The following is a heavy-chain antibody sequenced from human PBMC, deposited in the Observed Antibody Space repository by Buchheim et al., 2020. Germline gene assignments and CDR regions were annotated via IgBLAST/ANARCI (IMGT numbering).Heavy chain of an antibody. J-gene: IGHJ6*02. Sequence: QEQLVQSGGGVVQPGRSLSLSCGASGFDFGAYAMHWVRQAPGKGPEWLTVISYDGRNRWYRDSVKGRFTVSRDNSKKSLHLQMNRLRPEDSAVYYCAKDVRLGQLSNLKVYGMDVWGHGTT. CDR2: ISYDGRNR. CDR3: AKDVRLGQLSNLKVYGMDV. D-gene: IGHD3-16*02. V-gene: IGHV3-30*18. CDR1: GFDFGAYA.